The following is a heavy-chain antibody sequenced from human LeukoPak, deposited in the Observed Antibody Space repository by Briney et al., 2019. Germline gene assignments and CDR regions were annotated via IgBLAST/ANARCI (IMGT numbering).Heavy chain of an antibody. CDR2: INSDGSST. Sequence: GGSLRLSCAASGFTFSNYWMHWVRQAPGKGLVWVSRINSDGSSTSYADSVKGRFTISRDNRKNTLYLQINNLRAEDTAVYYCARDPHGYWWFDPWGQGTLVTVSS. D-gene: IGHD3-22*01. CDR3: ARDPHGYWWFDP. V-gene: IGHV3-74*01. CDR1: GFTFSNYW. J-gene: IGHJ5*02.